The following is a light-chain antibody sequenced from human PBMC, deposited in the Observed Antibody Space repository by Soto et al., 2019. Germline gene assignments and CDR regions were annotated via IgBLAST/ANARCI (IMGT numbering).Light chain of an antibody. V-gene: IGKV3-11*01. CDR1: QSFRGL. CDR2: DAY. CDR3: QQRHMWPIT. Sequence: EVVLTQAPVPLSLSPGERATLSCRASQSFRGLLAWYQQKPGQATRLLIYDAYNRATGIPPRFSGRGSGTDLTLTIRRLEPEDYAVYYCQQRHMWPITFGQGTRLEIK. J-gene: IGKJ5*01.